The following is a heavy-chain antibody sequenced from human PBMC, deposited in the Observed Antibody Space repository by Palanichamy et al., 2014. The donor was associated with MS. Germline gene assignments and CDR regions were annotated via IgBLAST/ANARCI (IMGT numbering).Heavy chain of an antibody. Sequence: EVQLLESGGGLVQPGGSLRLSCAASGFTFSSYAMSWGPPGLQGRGWSGVSAISGSGGSTYYADSVKGRFTISRDNSKNTLCLQMNSLRAEDTAVYYCAGPRDIGDYGDRPSHFDYWGQGTLVTVSS. V-gene: IGHV3-23*01. CDR1: GFTFSSYA. D-gene: IGHD4-17*01. J-gene: IGHJ4*02. CDR2: ISGSGGST. CDR3: AGPRDIGDYGDRPSHFDY.